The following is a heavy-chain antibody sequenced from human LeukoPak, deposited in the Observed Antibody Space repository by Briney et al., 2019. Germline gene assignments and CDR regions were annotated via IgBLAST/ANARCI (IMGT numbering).Heavy chain of an antibody. Sequence: PGGSLRLSCAASGFNFRDAAMTWVRQAPGKGLEWVSLIGPVGDSPFYADSVKGRFTISRDNSKSTVYLQMNSLRAEDTAVYYCARETGDFDSWGQGTLVIVSS. CDR1: GFNFRDAA. D-gene: IGHD7-27*01. CDR3: ARETGDFDS. CDR2: IGPVGDSP. V-gene: IGHV3-23*01. J-gene: IGHJ4*02.